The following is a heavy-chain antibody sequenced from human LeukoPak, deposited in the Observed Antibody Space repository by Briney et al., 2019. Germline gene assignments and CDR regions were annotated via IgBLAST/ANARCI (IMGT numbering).Heavy chain of an antibody. CDR1: GFTFSSYG. CDR2: IWYDGSNK. V-gene: IGHV3-33*01. CDR3: ARDPDYGDLAPDY. Sequence: GGSLRLSCAASGFTFSSYGMHWVRQAPGKGLEWVAVIWYDGSNKYYADSVKGRFTISRDNSKNTLYLQMNSLRAEDTAVYYCARDPDYGDLAPDYWGQGTLVTVSS. J-gene: IGHJ4*02. D-gene: IGHD4-17*01.